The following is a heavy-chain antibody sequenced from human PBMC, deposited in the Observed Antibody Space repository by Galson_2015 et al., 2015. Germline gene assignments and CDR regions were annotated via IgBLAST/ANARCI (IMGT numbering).Heavy chain of an antibody. D-gene: IGHD6-13*01. Sequence: SLRLSCAASGFTFDDYAMHWVRQAPGKGLEWVSGISWNSGSIGYANSVKGRFTISRDNAKNSLYLQMNSLRAEDTALYHCAKAGPPAAGIVDWFDPWGQGTLVTVSS. CDR1: GFTFDDYA. V-gene: IGHV3-9*01. CDR2: ISWNSGSI. CDR3: AKAGPPAAGIVDWFDP. J-gene: IGHJ5*02.